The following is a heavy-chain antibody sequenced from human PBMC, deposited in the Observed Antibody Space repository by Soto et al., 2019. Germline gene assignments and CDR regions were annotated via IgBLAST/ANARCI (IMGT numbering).Heavy chain of an antibody. D-gene: IGHD3-22*01. J-gene: IGHJ4*02. V-gene: IGHV2-70*01. CDR3: ARIFLGYDSSGYYFYYFDY. CDR1: GFSLSTNGMC. Sequence: GSGPTLVNPTQTLTLTCTFSGFSLSTNGMCVSWIRQPPGKALEWLALIDWDDDKYYSTSLKTRLTISKDTSKKQVVLRMTNMDPVDTATYYCARIFLGYDSSGYYFYYFDYWGQGTLVTVSS. CDR2: IDWDDDK.